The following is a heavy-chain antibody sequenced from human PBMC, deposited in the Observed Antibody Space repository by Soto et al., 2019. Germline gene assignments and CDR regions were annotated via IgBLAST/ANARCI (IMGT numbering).Heavy chain of an antibody. CDR3: ARVHGLATAGTFLRVGYYCYMDV. D-gene: IGHD6-13*01. Sequence: SETLSLTCAVYGGSFSGYYWSWIRQPPGKGLEWIGEINHSGSTNYNPSLKSRVTISVDTSKNQFSLKLSSVTAADTAVYYCARVHGLATAGTFLRVGYYCYMDVWGKGTTVTVSS. CDR2: INHSGST. J-gene: IGHJ6*03. CDR1: GGSFSGYY. V-gene: IGHV4-34*01.